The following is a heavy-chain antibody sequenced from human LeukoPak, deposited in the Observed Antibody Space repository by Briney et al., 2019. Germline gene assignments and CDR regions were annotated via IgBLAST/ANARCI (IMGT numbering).Heavy chain of an antibody. D-gene: IGHD3-9*01. Sequence: PSETLSLTCSVSGDSISIYYWSWIRQPPGKGLEWIGYIYYSGSTNYNPSLKSRVTISVDTSKNQFSLKLSSVTAADTAVYYCARGGNGFEDAFDIWGQGTMVTVSS. CDR1: GDSISIYY. V-gene: IGHV4-59*01. CDR3: ARGGNGFEDAFDI. J-gene: IGHJ3*02. CDR2: IYYSGST.